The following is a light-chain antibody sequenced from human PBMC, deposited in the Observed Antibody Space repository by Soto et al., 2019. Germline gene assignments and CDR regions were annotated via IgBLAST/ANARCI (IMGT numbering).Light chain of an antibody. J-gene: IGLJ2*01. CDR2: GNS. CDR1: SSNIGAGYD. CDR3: QSYDSSLSGPDVV. V-gene: IGLV1-40*01. Sequence: QSVLTQPPSVSGAPGQRVTISCTGSSSNIGAGYDVHWYQQLPGTAPKLLIYGNSNQPSGVPDRFSGSKSGTSASLAITGLQAEDEADYYCQSYDSSLSGPDVVFGGGTKLTVL.